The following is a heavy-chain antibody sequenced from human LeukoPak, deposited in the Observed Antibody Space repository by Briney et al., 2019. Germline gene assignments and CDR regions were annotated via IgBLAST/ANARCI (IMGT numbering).Heavy chain of an antibody. CDR3: ARVGIVVDFDY. CDR2: TNPNSGNT. V-gene: IGHV1-8*01. J-gene: IGHJ4*02. D-gene: IGHD2-15*01. CDR1: GYSFTGYD. Sequence: GASVKVSCKTSGYSFTGYDINWVRQAPGQGLEWMGWTNPNSGNTGYAQKLQGRVTMTRDNSIGTAYMELSSLTSEDTAVYYCARVGIVVDFDYWGQGTLVTVSS.